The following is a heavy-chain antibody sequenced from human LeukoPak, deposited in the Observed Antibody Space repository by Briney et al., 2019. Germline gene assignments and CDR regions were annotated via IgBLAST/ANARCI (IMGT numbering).Heavy chain of an antibody. CDR1: GYTFTGYY. CDR2: INPNSGGT. Sequence: ASVKVSCKASGYTFTGYYMHWVRQAPGQGLEWMGWINPNSGGTNYAQTFQGRVTMTRDTSISTAYMELSRLRSDDTAVYYCARDWGYCSGGSCYPDDYWGQGTLVTVSS. CDR3: ARDWGYCSGGSCYPDDY. J-gene: IGHJ4*02. V-gene: IGHV1-2*02. D-gene: IGHD2-15*01.